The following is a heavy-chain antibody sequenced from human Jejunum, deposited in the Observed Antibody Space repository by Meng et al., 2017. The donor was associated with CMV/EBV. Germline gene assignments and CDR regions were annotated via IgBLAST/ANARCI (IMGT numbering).Heavy chain of an antibody. Sequence: GYSMVWIRQVQGKGLEWVSYISNVGSTIYYADSVKGRFTISRDNAKNSVYLQMTSLRAEDTAVYYCARSAGDVMVVLDYYCGMDVWGQGTTVTVSS. CDR3: ARSAGDVMVVLDYYCGMDV. J-gene: IGHJ6*02. CDR2: ISNVGSTI. CDR1: GYS. V-gene: IGHV3-11*01. D-gene: IGHD3-16*02.